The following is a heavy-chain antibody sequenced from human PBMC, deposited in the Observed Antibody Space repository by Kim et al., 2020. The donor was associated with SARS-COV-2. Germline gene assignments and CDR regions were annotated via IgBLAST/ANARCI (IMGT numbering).Heavy chain of an antibody. CDR3: AKETYSSSWFPYGMDV. Sequence: GGSLRLSCAASGFTFSSYGMHWVRQAPGKGLEWVAVISYDGSNKYYADSVKGRFTISRDNSKNTLYLQMNSLRAEDTAVYYCAKETYSSSWFPYGMDVWG. CDR1: GFTFSSYG. V-gene: IGHV3-30*18. CDR2: ISYDGSNK. J-gene: IGHJ6*01. D-gene: IGHD6-13*01.